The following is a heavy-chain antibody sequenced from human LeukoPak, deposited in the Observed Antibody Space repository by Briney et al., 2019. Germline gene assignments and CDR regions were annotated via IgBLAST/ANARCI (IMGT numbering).Heavy chain of an antibody. CDR1: GYSFTTYA. V-gene: IGHV1-2*02. D-gene: IGHD1-26*01. Sequence: GASVKVSCKASGYSFTTYAINWVRQAPGQGLEWMGWINPNSGGTNYAQKFQGRVTMTRDTSISTAYMELSRLRSDDTAVYYCARGRDRGSGSYLVDPWGQGTLVTVSS. CDR3: ARGRDRGSGSYLVDP. J-gene: IGHJ5*02. CDR2: INPNSGGT.